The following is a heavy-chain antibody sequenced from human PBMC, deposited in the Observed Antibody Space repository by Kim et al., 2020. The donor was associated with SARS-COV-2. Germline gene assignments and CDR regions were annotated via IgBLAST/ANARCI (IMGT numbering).Heavy chain of an antibody. CDR2: MTSGGNT. V-gene: IGHV3-23*01. Sequence: GGSLRLSCAASGSTFAFAMSWVRQAPGKGLEWVSGMTSGGNTYYLESVKGRFTISRDNSKQMLYLQMSSLRAEDTAVYYCAVRNGYSYGYMEGWFDPWGQGTLVTVSS. CDR1: GSTFAFA. D-gene: IGHD5-18*01. J-gene: IGHJ5*02. CDR3: AVRNGYSYGYMEGWFDP.